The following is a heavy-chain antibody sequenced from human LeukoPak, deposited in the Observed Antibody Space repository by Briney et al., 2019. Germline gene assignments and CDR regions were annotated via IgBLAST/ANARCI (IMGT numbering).Heavy chain of an antibody. CDR3: ATHSANIYGDY. CDR1: GYTFTSYG. J-gene: IGHJ4*01. V-gene: IGHV1-18*01. D-gene: IGHD2/OR15-2a*01. CDR2: ISAYSGNT. Sequence: ASVKVSCKASGYTFTSYGISLVRQAPGQGLEWMGWISAYSGNTNYAQKLQGRVTMTTDTSTSTAYMELRSLRSDDTAVYYCATHSANIYGDYWGQGTLVTVSS.